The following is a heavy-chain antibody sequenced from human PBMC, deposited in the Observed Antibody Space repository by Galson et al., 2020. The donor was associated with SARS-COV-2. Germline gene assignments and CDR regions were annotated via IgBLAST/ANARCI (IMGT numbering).Heavy chain of an antibody. J-gene: IGHJ4*02. CDR3: ASSMVRGVIITSFDY. D-gene: IGHD3-10*01. Sequence: GESLKISCAASGFTFSSYAMSWVRQAPGKGLEWVSAISGSGGSTYYADSVKGRFTISRDNSKNTLYLQMNSLRAEDTAVYYCASSMVRGVIITSFDYWGQGTLVTVSS. CDR1: GFTFSSYA. CDR2: ISGSGGST. V-gene: IGHV3-23*01.